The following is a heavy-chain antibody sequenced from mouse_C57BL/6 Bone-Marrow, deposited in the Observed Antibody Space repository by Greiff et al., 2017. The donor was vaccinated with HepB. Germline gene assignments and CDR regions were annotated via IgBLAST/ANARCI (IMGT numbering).Heavy chain of an antibody. D-gene: IGHD2-4*01. CDR1: GFTFTSYG. CDR3: ARQGLAYCDY. V-gene: IGHV5-6*01. J-gene: IGHJ2*01. CDR2: ISSGGSDT. Sequence: EVMLVESGGDLVKPGGSLKLSCAASGFTFTSYGMSWVRQTPDKRLEWVANISSGGSDTNYPDSVKGRCTITRDNAKNTLYLQMSSLKSEDEAMYYCARQGLAYCDYGGRGTALTVTS.